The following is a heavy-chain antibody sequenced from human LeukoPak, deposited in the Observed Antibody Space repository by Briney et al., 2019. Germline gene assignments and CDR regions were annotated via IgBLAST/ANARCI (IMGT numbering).Heavy chain of an antibody. CDR1: GYTITGYY. D-gene: IGHD4-17*01. Sequence: GASVKVSCKASGYTITGYYMHWVRQAPGQGLEWMGIINPSGGSTSYAQKFQGRVTMTRDTSTSTVYMELSSLRSEDTAVYYCARDEVWVTMNLWGQGTLVTVSS. J-gene: IGHJ4*02. CDR2: INPSGGST. V-gene: IGHV1-46*01. CDR3: ARDEVWVTMNL.